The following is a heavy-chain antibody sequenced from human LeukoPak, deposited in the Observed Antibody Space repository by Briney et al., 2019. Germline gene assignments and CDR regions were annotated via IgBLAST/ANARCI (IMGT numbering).Heavy chain of an antibody. CDR3: ARGGRDGHVVVAFDI. CDR1: GFTFSSYW. V-gene: IGHV3-74*01. J-gene: IGHJ3*02. CDR2: INSDGSST. Sequence: GGSLRLSCAASGFTFSSYWMHWVRQAPGKGLVWVSRINSDGSSTSYADSVKGRFTISRDNAKNTLYLQMNSLRAEDTAVYYCARGGRDGHVVVAFDIWGQGTMVTVSS. D-gene: IGHD5-24*01.